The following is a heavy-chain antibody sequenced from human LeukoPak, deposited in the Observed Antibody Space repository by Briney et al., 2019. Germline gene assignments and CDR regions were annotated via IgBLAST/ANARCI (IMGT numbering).Heavy chain of an antibody. Sequence: GSPRVSRVASRFTLSRHAMSWVRQAPGKGLEWVSSISVSGADTYSADSVKGRVTISTDDSKNTLYLHMNSLRAEDRAVYYCAKGYCSDTNCQARLGLDYWGQGTLVTVSS. CDR1: RFTLSRHA. CDR3: AKGYCSDTNCQARLGLDY. CDR2: ISVSGADT. V-gene: IGHV3-23*01. J-gene: IGHJ4*02. D-gene: IGHD2-2*01.